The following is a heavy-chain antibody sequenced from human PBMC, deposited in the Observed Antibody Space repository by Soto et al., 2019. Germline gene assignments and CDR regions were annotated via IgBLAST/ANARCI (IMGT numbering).Heavy chain of an antibody. CDR1: GGSISSYY. CDR3: ATSEGYSYGYYYYYGRDV. V-gene: IGHV4-59*01. J-gene: IGHJ6*02. D-gene: IGHD5-18*01. Sequence: KPSETLSLTCTVSGGSISSYYWSWIRQPPGKGLEWIGYIYYSGSTNYNPSLKSRVTISVDTSKNQFSLKLSSVTAADTAVYYCATSEGYSYGYYYYYGRDVWGQGTTVTVSS. CDR2: IYYSGST.